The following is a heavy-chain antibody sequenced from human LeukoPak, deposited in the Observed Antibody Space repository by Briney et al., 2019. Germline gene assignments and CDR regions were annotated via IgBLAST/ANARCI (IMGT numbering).Heavy chain of an antibody. CDR3: AKDGFDI. CDR2: ISYDGSNK. V-gene: IGHV3-30*18. Sequence: PGGSLRVSCAASGFTFSSYGMHWVRQAPGKGLEWVAVISYDGSNKYYADSVKGRFTISRDNSKNTLYLQMNSLRAEDTAVYYCAKDGFDIWGQGTMVTVSS. J-gene: IGHJ3*02. CDR1: GFTFSSYG.